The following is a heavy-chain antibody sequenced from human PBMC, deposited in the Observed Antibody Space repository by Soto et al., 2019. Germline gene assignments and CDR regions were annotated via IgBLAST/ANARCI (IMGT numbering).Heavy chain of an antibody. CDR1: GGSYSGYY. V-gene: IGHV4-34*01. CDR3: ARRPYPLYCSSTSCRKKNNWFDP. Sequence: SETLSLTCAVCGGSYSGYYCSWIRPPQGKGLEWIGEINHSGSTNYNPSLKSRVTISVDTSKNQFSLKLSSVTAADTAVYYCARRPYPLYCSSTSCRKKNNWFDPWGQGTLVTVSS. D-gene: IGHD2-2*01. J-gene: IGHJ5*02. CDR2: INHSGST.